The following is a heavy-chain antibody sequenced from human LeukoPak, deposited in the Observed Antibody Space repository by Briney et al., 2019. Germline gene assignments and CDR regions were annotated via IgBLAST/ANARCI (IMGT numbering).Heavy chain of an antibody. CDR2: IYYTGST. CDR3: ARHRNNAFDI. Sequence: SETLSLTCTVSGGSISGSSFYWSWIRQPPGKGLEYIGYIYYTGSTNQNPSLKSRVTISVDTSKNQFSLKLSSVTAADTAVYYCARHRNNAFDIWGQGTMVTVSS. J-gene: IGHJ3*02. V-gene: IGHV4-61*05. CDR1: GGSISGSSFY. D-gene: IGHD1/OR15-1a*01.